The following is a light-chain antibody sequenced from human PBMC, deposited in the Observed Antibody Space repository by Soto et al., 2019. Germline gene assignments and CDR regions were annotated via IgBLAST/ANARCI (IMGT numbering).Light chain of an antibody. Sequence: DIQMTQSPSALSASVGDRVTITCRASQSISSWLAWYQQKPGKAPKLLIYDASNLGSGVPSRFSGSGSGTEITLTISSLQPDDFATYYCQLYNSYRSFGQGTKVDIK. CDR3: QLYNSYRS. J-gene: IGKJ1*01. CDR1: QSISSW. CDR2: DAS. V-gene: IGKV1-5*01.